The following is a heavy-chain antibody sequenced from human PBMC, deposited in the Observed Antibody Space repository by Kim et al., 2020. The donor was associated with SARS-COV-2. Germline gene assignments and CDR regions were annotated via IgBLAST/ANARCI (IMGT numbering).Heavy chain of an antibody. J-gene: IGHJ4*02. D-gene: IGHD5-12*01. CDR1: GYTFTSYG. Sequence: ASVKVSCKASGYTFTSYGISWVRQAPGQGLEWIGWISAYNGNTNYAQKLQGRVTMTTDTSTSTAYMELRSLRSDDTAVYYCARVPLRESGYDNGEFDYWGQGTLVTVSS. V-gene: IGHV1-18*01. CDR3: ARVPLRESGYDNGEFDY. CDR2: ISAYNGNT.